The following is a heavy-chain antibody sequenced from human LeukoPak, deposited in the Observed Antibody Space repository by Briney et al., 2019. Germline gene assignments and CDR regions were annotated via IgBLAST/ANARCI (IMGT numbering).Heavy chain of an antibody. CDR3: SRGPHWGPHFDF. V-gene: IGHV1-2*02. CDR2: INPNRGGT. J-gene: IGHJ4*02. D-gene: IGHD7-27*01. Sequence: ASVKVSCKASGYTFTSYAMNWVRQAPGQRLEWMGWINPNRGGTNYAQNFQGRVIMTWDTSISTASMELSRLRSDDTAEYYCSRGPHWGPHFDFWGQGTLVTVSS. CDR1: GYTFTSYA.